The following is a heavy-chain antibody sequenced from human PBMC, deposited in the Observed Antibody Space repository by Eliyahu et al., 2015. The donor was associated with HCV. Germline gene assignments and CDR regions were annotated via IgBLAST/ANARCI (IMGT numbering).Heavy chain of an antibody. V-gene: IGHV4-39*01. CDR3: ARLRGYSDSRGHYMDS. J-gene: IGHJ4*02. Sequence: QLQLQESGPGLVKPSETLSLTCTVSGGFISSSIYYWGWIRQPPGKGLEWIGSIYYSGSTYYNPSLKSRVTISVDTSKNQFSLKLSSVTAADTALYYCARLRGYSDSRGHYMDSWGQGTLVTVSS. D-gene: IGHD3-22*01. CDR1: GGFISSSIYY. CDR2: IYYSGST.